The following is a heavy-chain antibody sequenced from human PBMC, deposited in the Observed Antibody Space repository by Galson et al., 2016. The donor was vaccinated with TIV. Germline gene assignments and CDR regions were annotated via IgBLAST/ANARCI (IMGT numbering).Heavy chain of an antibody. V-gene: IGHV3-23*01. CDR3: VKGSSWSPPVPSYFDH. D-gene: IGHD6-13*01. CDR2: ISGGGGST. CDR1: GFTFSRFT. J-gene: IGHJ4*02. Sequence: SLRLSCAGSGFTFSRFTMCWVRQAPGMGLEWVSAISGGGGSTYYADSVKGRFTISREISKNTPYLQMNSLRAEDTAMYYCVKGSSWSPPVPSYFDHWGQGALVTVSS.